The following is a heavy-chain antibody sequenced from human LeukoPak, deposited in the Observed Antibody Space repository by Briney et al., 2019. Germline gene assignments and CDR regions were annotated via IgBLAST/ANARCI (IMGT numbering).Heavy chain of an antibody. D-gene: IGHD4-23*01. J-gene: IGHJ4*02. CDR1: GYSFTSHY. V-gene: IGHV1-8*02. CDR2: MNPNSGNT. CDR3: ARGRNGGNVDY. Sequence: ASVKVSCKASGYSFTSHYMHWVRQAPGQGLEWMGWMNPNSGNTGYAQKFQGRVTMTRNTSISTAYMELSSLRSEDTAVYYCARGRNGGNVDYWGQGTLVTVSS.